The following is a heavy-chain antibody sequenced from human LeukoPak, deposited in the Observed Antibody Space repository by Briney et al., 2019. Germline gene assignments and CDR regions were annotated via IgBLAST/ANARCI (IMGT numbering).Heavy chain of an antibody. V-gene: IGHV3-21*01. CDR3: ARIPAVTTNLFLDY. CDR2: ISSSSSYI. CDR1: GFTFSSYS. J-gene: IGHJ4*02. Sequence: GGSLRLSCAASGFTFSSYSMNWVRQAPGKGLEWVSSISSSSSYIYYADSVKGRFTISGDNAKNSLYLQMNSLRAEDTAVYYCARIPAVTTNLFLDYWGQGTLVTVSS. D-gene: IGHD4-17*01.